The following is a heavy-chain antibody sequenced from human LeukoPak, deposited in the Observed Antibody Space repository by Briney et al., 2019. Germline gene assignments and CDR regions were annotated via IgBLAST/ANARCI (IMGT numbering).Heavy chain of an antibody. CDR2: IYYSGST. CDR3: ARDSPGLFRGGYFDY. Sequence: SETLSLTCTVSGGSVSSGSYYWSWIRQPPGKGLEWIGYIYYSGSTNYNPSLKSRVTISVDTSKNQFSLKLSSVTAADTAVYYCARDSPGLFRGGYFDYWGQGTLVTVFS. J-gene: IGHJ4*02. CDR1: GGSVSSGSYY. V-gene: IGHV4-61*01. D-gene: IGHD3-22*01.